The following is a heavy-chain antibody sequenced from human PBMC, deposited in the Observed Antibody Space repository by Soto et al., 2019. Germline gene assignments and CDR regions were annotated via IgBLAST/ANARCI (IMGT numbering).Heavy chain of an antibody. J-gene: IGHJ5*02. V-gene: IGHV4-59*01. CDR2: IYYSGST. CDR3: ARAIVVVVAATARRDWFDP. CDR1: GGSISSYY. D-gene: IGHD2-15*01. Sequence: PSETLSLTCTVSGGSISSYYWSWIRQPRGKGLEWIGYIYYSGSTNYNPSLKSRVTISVDTSKNQFSLKLSSVTAADTAVYYCARAIVVVVAATARRDWFDPWGQGTLVTVSS.